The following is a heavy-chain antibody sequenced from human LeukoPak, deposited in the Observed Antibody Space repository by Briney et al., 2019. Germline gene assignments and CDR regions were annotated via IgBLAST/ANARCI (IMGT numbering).Heavy chain of an antibody. Sequence: SETLSLTCAVYGGSFSGYYRSWIRQPPGKGLEWIGEINHSGSTNYNPSLKSRVTISVDTSKNQFSLKLSSVTAADTAVYYCAATFGVVTLDYWGQGTRVTVSS. CDR3: AATFGVVTLDY. CDR1: GGSFSGYY. CDR2: INHSGST. J-gene: IGHJ4*02. V-gene: IGHV4-34*01. D-gene: IGHD3-3*01.